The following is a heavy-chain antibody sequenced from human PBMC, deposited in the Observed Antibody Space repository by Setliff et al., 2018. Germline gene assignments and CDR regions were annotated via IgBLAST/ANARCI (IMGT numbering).Heavy chain of an antibody. CDR2: INHSGST. J-gene: IGHJ4*02. CDR3: ARGRIQLWKYYFDY. CDR1: GGSFSGYY. V-gene: IGHV4-34*01. D-gene: IGHD5-18*01. Sequence: PSETLSLTCAVYGGSFSGYYWSWIRQPPGKGLEWIGEINHSGSTNYNPSLKSRVTISVDTSKNQFSLKLSSVTAADTAVYYCARGRIQLWKYYFDYWGQGTLVTSP.